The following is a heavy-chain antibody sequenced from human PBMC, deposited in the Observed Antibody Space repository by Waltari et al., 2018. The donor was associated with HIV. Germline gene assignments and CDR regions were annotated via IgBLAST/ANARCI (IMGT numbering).Heavy chain of an antibody. CDR3: ARGGYSGSYRDAFDI. D-gene: IGHD1-26*01. CDR2: IDYSGST. V-gene: IGHV4-59*01. CDR1: GGSISSYY. J-gene: IGHJ3*02. Sequence: QVQLQESGPGLVKPSETLSLTCTVSGGSISSYYWSWIRQPPGKGLEWIGYIDYSGSTNYNPSLKSRVTISVDTSKNQFSRKLSSVTAADTAVYYCARGGYSGSYRDAFDIWGQGTMVTVSS.